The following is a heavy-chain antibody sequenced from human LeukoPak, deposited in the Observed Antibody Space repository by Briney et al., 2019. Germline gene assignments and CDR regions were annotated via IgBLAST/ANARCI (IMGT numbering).Heavy chain of an antibody. J-gene: IGHJ4*02. Sequence: GGSLRLSCAASGFKFDDYAMSWVRQTPGKGLEWVSGINWNGDRTDYADFVKGRFTISRDNAKNTLFLEMNSLRPEDTAVYYCAKYAAAGAYDRHSEIDSWGQGTLVTVSS. D-gene: IGHD3-22*01. CDR3: AKYAAAGAYDRHSEIDS. CDR1: GFKFDDYA. CDR2: INWNGDRT. V-gene: IGHV3-20*04.